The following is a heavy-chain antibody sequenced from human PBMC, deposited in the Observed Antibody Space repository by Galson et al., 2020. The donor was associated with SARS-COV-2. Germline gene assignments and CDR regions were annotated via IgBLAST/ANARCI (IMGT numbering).Heavy chain of an antibody. J-gene: IGHJ3*02. Sequence: SENLSLTCAVSGGSISSGGYSWSWIRQPPGKGLEWIGYIYYRGSTYYNPSLKSRVTISVDTSKNQCSLKLSSVTAADTAVYYCARVRWFGGLFRASGFGSWGQGTMVTVSS. CDR2: IYYRGST. V-gene: IGHV4-30-4*07. CDR3: ARVRWFGGLFRASGFGS. D-gene: IGHD3-10*01. CDR1: GGSISSGGYS.